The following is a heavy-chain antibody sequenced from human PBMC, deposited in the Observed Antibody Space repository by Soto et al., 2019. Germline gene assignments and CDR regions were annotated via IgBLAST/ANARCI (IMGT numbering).Heavy chain of an antibody. V-gene: IGHV4-4*02. CDR2: IYHSGST. Sequence: KASETLSLTCAVSGGSISSSNWWSWVRQPPGKGLEWIGEIYHSGSTNYNPSLKSRVTISVDKSKNQFSLKLSSVTAADTAVYYCARGRQGAAAGSRYYYYYGMDVWGQGTTVTVPS. J-gene: IGHJ6*02. CDR1: GGSISSSNW. CDR3: ARGRQGAAAGSRYYYYYGMDV. D-gene: IGHD6-13*01.